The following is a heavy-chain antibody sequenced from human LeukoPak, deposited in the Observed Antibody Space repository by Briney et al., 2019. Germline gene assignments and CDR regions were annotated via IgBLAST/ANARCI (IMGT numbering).Heavy chain of an antibody. J-gene: IGHJ4*02. D-gene: IGHD3-22*01. Sequence: GASVKVSCKVSGYTLTELSMHWVRQAPGKGLEWTGGFDPEDGETIYAQKFQGRVTMTEDTSTDTAYMEPSSLRSEDTAVYYCATGGPHYYDSSGYYYEDWGQGTLVTVSS. CDR3: ATGGPHYYDSSGYYYED. V-gene: IGHV1-24*01. CDR2: FDPEDGET. CDR1: GYTLTELS.